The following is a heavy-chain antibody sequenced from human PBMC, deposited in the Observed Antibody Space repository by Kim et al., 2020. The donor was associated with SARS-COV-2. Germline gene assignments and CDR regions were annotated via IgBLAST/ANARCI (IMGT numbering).Heavy chain of an antibody. V-gene: IGHV1-69*01. D-gene: IGHD3-10*01. CDR3: ARPSDGLHYYDMDV. J-gene: IGHJ6*02. Sequence: YAQKFLGRVTVTADEPTNTAYMELSSLKSDDTAVYYCARPSDGLHYYDMDVWGQGTTVTVSS.